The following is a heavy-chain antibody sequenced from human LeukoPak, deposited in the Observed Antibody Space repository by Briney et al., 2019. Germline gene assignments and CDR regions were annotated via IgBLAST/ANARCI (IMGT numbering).Heavy chain of an antibody. CDR1: GFTFSDYY. D-gene: IGHD1-1*01. CDR2: ITSSGSTI. V-gene: IGHV3-11*01. Sequence: GGSLRLSCEASGFTFSDYYMSWIRQAPGKGLEWVSYITSSGSTIYYADSVKGRFAISRDNAKNSLFLQMDSLRVEDTAVYYCARDGGNSNWSDPRNWFDSWGQGTLVTVSS. CDR3: ARDGGNSNWSDPRNWFDS. J-gene: IGHJ5*01.